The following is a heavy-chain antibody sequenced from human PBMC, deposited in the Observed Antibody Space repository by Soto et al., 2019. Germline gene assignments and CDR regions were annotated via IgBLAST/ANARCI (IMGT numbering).Heavy chain of an antibody. V-gene: IGHV4-39*01. D-gene: IGHD6-13*01. CDR2: IYYSGST. Sequence: SETLSLTCTVSGGSISSSSYYWGWIRQPPGKGLEWIGSIYYSGSTYYNPSLKSRVTISVNTSKNQFSLKLSSVTAADTAVYYCAIQLLGNSSSWYDRAYYYYGMDVWGQGTTVTVSS. J-gene: IGHJ6*02. CDR3: AIQLLGNSSSWYDRAYYYYGMDV. CDR1: GGSISSSSYY.